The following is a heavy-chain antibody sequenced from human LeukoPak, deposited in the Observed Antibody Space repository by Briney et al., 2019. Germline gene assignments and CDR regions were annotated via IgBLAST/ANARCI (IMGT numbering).Heavy chain of an antibody. J-gene: IGHJ5*02. V-gene: IGHV3-9*01. CDR2: ISWNSGSI. CDR1: GFTFDDYA. CDR3: AKDGRSDP. Sequence: GRSLRLSCAASGFTFDDYAMHWVRQAPGKGLEWVSGISWNSGSIGYADSVKGRFTISRDNAKNSLYLQMNSLRAEDTALYYCAKDGRSDPWGQGTLVTVSS.